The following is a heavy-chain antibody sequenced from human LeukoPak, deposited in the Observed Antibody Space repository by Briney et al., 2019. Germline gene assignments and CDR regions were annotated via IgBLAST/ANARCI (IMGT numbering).Heavy chain of an antibody. D-gene: IGHD1-20*01. CDR1: GGSISSYY. V-gene: IGHV4-59*01. CDR3: ARDRELFGLGNNWFRYSDF. CDR2: IYYSGST. Sequence: KPSETLSLTCTVSGGSISSYYWSWIRQPPGKGLEWIGYIYYSGSTNYNPSLKSRVTISVDTSKNQFSLKLSSVTAADTAVYYCARDRELFGLGNNWFRYSDFWGRGTLVTVSS. J-gene: IGHJ2*01.